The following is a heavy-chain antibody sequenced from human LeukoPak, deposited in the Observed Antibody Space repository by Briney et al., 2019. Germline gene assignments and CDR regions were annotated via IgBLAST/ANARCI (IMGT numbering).Heavy chain of an antibody. CDR3: AAGFYFGDY. CDR1: GFTFKTYG. D-gene: IGHD3-3*01. J-gene: IGHJ4*02. V-gene: IGHV3-23*01. CDR2: LSGSDGST. Sequence: PGGSLRLSCVASGFTFKTYGMSWVRQAPGKGLEWVSTLSGSDGSTYYADSVKGQFTISRDNSKSTLYLQMNSLRAEDTAVYYCAAGFYFGDYWGQGTLVTVSS.